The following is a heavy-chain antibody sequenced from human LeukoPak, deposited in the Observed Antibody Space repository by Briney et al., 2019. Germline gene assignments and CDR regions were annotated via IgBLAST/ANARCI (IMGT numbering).Heavy chain of an antibody. J-gene: IGHJ4*02. D-gene: IGHD3-10*01. CDR1: GGSISSSNW. CDR3: ASVLLWFGELRYN. V-gene: IGHV4-4*02. CDR2: IYHSGST. Sequence: SGTLSLTCAVSGGSISSSNWWSWVRQPPGKGLEWIGEIYHSGSTNYNPSLKSRVTISVDKSKNQFSLKLSSVTAADTAVYYCASVLLWFGELRYNWGQGTLVTVSS.